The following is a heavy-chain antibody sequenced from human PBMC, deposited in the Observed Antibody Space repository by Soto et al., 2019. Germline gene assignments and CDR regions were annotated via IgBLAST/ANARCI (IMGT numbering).Heavy chain of an antibody. CDR2: IYSGGST. Sequence: EVQLVESGGGLVQPGGSLRLSCAASGFTVSSNYMSWVRQAPGKGLEWVSVIYSGGSTYYADSVKGRFTISRHNSKNTLYLQMNSLRAEDTAVYYWAGDSAYYGSGLAFDIWGQGTMVTVSS. J-gene: IGHJ3*02. D-gene: IGHD3-10*01. V-gene: IGHV3-53*04. CDR3: AGDSAYYGSGLAFDI. CDR1: GFTVSSNY.